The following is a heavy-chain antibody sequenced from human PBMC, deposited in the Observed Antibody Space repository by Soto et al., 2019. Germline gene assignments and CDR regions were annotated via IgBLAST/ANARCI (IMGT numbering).Heavy chain of an antibody. CDR1: GFTFSSYG. D-gene: IGHD6-6*01. Sequence: PGGSLRLSCAASGFTFSSYGMHWVRQAPGKGLEWVAVISYDGSNKYYADSVKGRFTISRDNSKNTLYLQMNSLRAEDTALYYCAKDMASIAARPPYYFDYWGQGTLVTVSS. V-gene: IGHV3-30*18. CDR2: ISYDGSNK. J-gene: IGHJ4*02. CDR3: AKDMASIAARPPYYFDY.